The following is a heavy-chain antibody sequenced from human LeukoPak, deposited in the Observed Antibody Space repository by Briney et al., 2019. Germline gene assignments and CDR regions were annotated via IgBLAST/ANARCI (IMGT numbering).Heavy chain of an antibody. CDR2: IYTSGSA. V-gene: IGHV4-61*02. Sequence: SQTLSLTCIVSGGSIGTGDFYWSWIRQPAGKELEWIGRIYTSGSADYNPSLKSRVTISVDRSKNQFSLSLSSVTAADTAVYYCARITFVVEGYGMDVWGQGTTVTVSS. CDR3: ARITFVVEGYGMDV. CDR1: GGSIGTGDFY. J-gene: IGHJ6*02. D-gene: IGHD2-21*01.